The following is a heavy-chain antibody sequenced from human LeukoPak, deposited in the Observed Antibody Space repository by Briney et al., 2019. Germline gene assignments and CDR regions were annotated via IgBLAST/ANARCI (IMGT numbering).Heavy chain of an antibody. J-gene: IGHJ5*02. V-gene: IGHV1-2*02. CDR1: GYTFTDYY. CDR3: ARDTSGWFDP. CDR2: INPNSGGT. Sequence: ASVKVSCKASGYTFTDYYMHWVRQAPGQGLEWMGWINPNSGGTNYAQKFQGRVTMTRDTSISTAYMELSRLTSDDTAVYYCARDTSGWFDPWGQGTLVTVSS.